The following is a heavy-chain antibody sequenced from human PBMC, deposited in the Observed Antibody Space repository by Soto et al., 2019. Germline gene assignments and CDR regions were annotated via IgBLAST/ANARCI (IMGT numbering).Heavy chain of an antibody. CDR1: GGSISSSSYY. D-gene: IGHD3-3*01. Sequence: SETLSLTCTVAGGSISSSSYYWGWIRQPPGKGMEWIGSIYYSGSTYYNPSLKSRVTISVDTSKNQFSLKLSSVTAADTAVYYCARQRSVLRFLEWSSLDAFDIWGQGTMVTVSS. J-gene: IGHJ3*02. CDR2: IYYSGST. CDR3: ARQRSVLRFLEWSSLDAFDI. V-gene: IGHV4-39*01.